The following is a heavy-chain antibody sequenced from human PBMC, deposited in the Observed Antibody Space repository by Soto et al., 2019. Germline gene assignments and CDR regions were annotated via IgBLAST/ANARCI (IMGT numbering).Heavy chain of an antibody. CDR2: ISSSSSTI. Sequence: EVQLVESGGGLVQPGGSLRLSCAASGFTFSSYSMNWVRQAPGKGLEWVSYISSSSSTIYYADSVKGRFTISRDNAKNSLYLQMNSLRAEDKAVYYCARDVLRYFDWLPTDAFDIWGQGTMVTVSS. D-gene: IGHD3-9*01. CDR1: GFTFSSYS. V-gene: IGHV3-48*01. CDR3: ARDVLRYFDWLPTDAFDI. J-gene: IGHJ3*02.